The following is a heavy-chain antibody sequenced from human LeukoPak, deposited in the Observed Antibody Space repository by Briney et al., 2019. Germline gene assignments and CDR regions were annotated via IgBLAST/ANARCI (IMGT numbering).Heavy chain of an antibody. CDR2: IYYSGST. D-gene: IGHD6-13*01. J-gene: IGHJ3*02. CDR3: ARPQYSSSWNDAFDI. V-gene: IGHV4-39*01. Sequence: SETLSLTCTVSGGSISSSSYYWGWIRQPPGKGLEWIGSIYYSGSTYYNPSLKSRVTISVDTSKNQFSLKLSSVTAADTAVYYCARPQYSSSWNDAFDIWGQGTMVTVSS. CDR1: GGSISSSSYY.